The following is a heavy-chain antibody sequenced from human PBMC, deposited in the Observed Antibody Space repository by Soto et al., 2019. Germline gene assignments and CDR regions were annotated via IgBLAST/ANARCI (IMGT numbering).Heavy chain of an antibody. CDR1: GFTFSSYS. J-gene: IGHJ6*03. CDR2: ISSSSSYI. CDR3: AKAGGSGFYYYMDV. Sequence: PGGSLRLSCAASGFTFSSYSMNWVRQAPGKGLEWVSSISSSSSYIYYADSVKGRFTISRDNSKNTLYLQMNSLRAEDTAVYYCAKAGGSGFYYYMDVWGKGTTVTVSS. D-gene: IGHD3-10*01. V-gene: IGHV3-21*04.